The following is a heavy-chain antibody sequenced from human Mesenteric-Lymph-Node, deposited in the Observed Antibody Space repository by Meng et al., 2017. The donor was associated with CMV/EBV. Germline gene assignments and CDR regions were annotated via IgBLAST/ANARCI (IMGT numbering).Heavy chain of an antibody. D-gene: IGHD4-23*01. CDR3: AKSRSSTPGIDDD. CDR2: IYGTGIT. CDR1: GVSVTSGAYH. Sequence: VWLEASGPGVVKPSETLSLTCIFSGVSVTSGAYHWSWIRQSPGKGLEWFGYIYGTGITIYNPSLKSRVTILLETSKNQFSLKLNSVTTADTAVYYCAKSRSSTPGIDDDWGQGTLVTVSS. V-gene: IGHV4-61*08. J-gene: IGHJ4*02.